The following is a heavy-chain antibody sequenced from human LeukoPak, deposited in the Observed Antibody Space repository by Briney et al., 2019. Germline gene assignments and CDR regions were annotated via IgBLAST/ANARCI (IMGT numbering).Heavy chain of an antibody. Sequence: PGESLQISCKGSGYPFDTYWIGWVRQMPGKGLEWMGIIYPGDSDTRYSPSFQGQVTISADKSISTAYLQWSSLKASDTAMYYCARHSVPGSSSSSVPYWGQGTLVTVSS. CDR1: GYPFDTYW. CDR2: IYPGDSDT. V-gene: IGHV5-51*01. J-gene: IGHJ4*02. CDR3: ARHSVPGSSSSSVPY. D-gene: IGHD3-10*01.